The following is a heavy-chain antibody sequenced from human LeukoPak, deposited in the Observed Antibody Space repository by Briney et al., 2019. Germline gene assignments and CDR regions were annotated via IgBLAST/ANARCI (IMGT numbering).Heavy chain of an antibody. D-gene: IGHD4-23*01. J-gene: IGHJ4*02. CDR1: GFPFSNYW. Sequence: GGSLRLSCAGSGFPFSNYWMAWVRQAPGKGLEWVANMKEDGGEINYVDSVKGRFTISKDNAKNSLDLQMNSLRVDDTAVYYCVRDRGYSTFDYWGQGTLVIVSS. V-gene: IGHV3-7*01. CDR2: MKEDGGEI. CDR3: VRDRGYSTFDY.